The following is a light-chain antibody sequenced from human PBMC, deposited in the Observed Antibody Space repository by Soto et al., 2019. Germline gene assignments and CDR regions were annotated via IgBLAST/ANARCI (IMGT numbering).Light chain of an antibody. V-gene: IGLV1-51*02. CDR1: SSNIGNNY. J-gene: IGLJ1*01. CDR3: GTWDSSLSVPYV. Sequence: QSVLTQPPSVSAAPGQKVTISCSGSSSNIGNNYVSWYQQLPGTAPKLLIYENNKRPSGIPDRFSGSKSGTSATLGITGLQTGDEADYYCGTWDSSLSVPYVFRTGTKVPVL. CDR2: ENN.